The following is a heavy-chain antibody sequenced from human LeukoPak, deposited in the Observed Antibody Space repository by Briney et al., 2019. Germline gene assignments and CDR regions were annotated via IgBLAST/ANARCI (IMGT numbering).Heavy chain of an antibody. Sequence: PSQTLSLTCTVSADSLSSGGHYWAWVRQFPGKGLESIGFIHHSGRSRHNPSLKDRVAISVDTSRKQFALKLSSVTAADTAMYYCARGGNRFGGFYFDYWGQGIQVIVSS. CDR1: ADSLSSGGHY. V-gene: IGHV4-31*03. CDR2: IHHSGRS. CDR3: ARGGNRFGGFYFDY. D-gene: IGHD3-10*01. J-gene: IGHJ4*02.